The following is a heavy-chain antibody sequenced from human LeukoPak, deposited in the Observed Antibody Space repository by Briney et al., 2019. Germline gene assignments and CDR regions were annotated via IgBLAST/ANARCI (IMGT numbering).Heavy chain of an antibody. CDR2: IIPIFGTA. CDR1: GYTFTDHY. J-gene: IGHJ3*02. Sequence: SVKVSCKASGYTFTDHYIHWVRQAPGQGLEWMGGIIPIFGTANYAQKFQGRVTITADESTSTAYMGLSSLRSEDTAVYYCARLRADVNYYDSSGYTVGAFDIWGQGTMVTVSS. CDR3: ARLRADVNYYDSSGYTVGAFDI. V-gene: IGHV1-69*13. D-gene: IGHD3-22*01.